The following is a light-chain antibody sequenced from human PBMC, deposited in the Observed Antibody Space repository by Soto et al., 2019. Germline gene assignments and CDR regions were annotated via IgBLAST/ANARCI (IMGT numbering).Light chain of an antibody. Sequence: DIQLTQSPSFLSASVGDRVTITCRASHRIASYLAWYQQHPGKAPKLLIYSASTLETGVPSRFSGSGSGTDFTLTISNLQPADFATYYCQHLNPFPPRTFGQATQVEIK. CDR2: SAS. CDR1: HRIASY. V-gene: IGKV1-9*01. J-gene: IGKJ1*01. CDR3: QHLNPFPPRT.